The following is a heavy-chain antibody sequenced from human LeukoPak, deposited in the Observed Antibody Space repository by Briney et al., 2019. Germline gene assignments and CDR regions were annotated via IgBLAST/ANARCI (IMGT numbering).Heavy chain of an antibody. J-gene: IGHJ6*03. D-gene: IGHD3-10*01. CDR1: GFTFSSYG. CDR2: IRYDGSNK. CDR3: ARGGSGSYYYYFYYMDV. V-gene: IGHV3-30*02. Sequence: GGSLRLSCAASGFTFSSYGMHWVRQAPGKGLEWVAFIRYDGSNKHYADSVKGRFTISRDNSKNTLYLQMNSLRAEDTAVYYCARGGSGSYYYYFYYMDVWGKGTTVTVSS.